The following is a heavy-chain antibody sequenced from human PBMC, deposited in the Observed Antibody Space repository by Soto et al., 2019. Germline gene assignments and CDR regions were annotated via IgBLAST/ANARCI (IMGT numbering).Heavy chain of an antibody. CDR2: IYYSGKT. Sequence: SERLSRTCSVCRGCISSGYYYWSWIRQPPGKGLECIGNIYYSGKTCYNRSLKRRLIISRATSKNQFCLKVGCVTSADTAVCDCATSSLYGMEVSGQGISVTV. CDR1: RGCISSGYYY. J-gene: IGHJ6*02. CDR3: ATSSLYGMEV. V-gene: IGHV4-30-4*01.